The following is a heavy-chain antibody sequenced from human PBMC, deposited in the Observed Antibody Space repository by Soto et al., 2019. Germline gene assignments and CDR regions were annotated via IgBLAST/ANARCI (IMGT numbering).Heavy chain of an antibody. J-gene: IGHJ4*02. D-gene: IGHD3-10*01. Sequence: QVQLVQSGAEVKKPGSSVRVSCKASGDTFTFYSINWVRQAPGLGLEWMGRINPILSMSNYAQRLQGRVTMTADKYTSKAYMELSSLRSEDTAMYYCASSYGSGYRAFDYWGQGALVTVSS. CDR3: ASSYGSGYRAFDY. V-gene: IGHV1-69*02. CDR2: INPILSMS. CDR1: GDTFTFYS.